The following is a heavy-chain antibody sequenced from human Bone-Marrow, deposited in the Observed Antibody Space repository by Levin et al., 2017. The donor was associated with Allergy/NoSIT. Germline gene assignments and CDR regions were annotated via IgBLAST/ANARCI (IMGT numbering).Heavy chain of an antibody. Sequence: GGSLRLSCAASGFTFSSYWMSWVRQAPGKGLEWVANIKQDGSEKYYVDSVKGRFTISRDNAKNSLYLQMNSLRAEDTAVYYCARVGLPTGSGYYYGMDVWGQGTTVTVSS. V-gene: IGHV3-7*01. CDR1: GFTFSSYW. J-gene: IGHJ6*02. CDR2: IKQDGSEK. CDR3: ARVGLPTGSGYYYGMDV. D-gene: IGHD3-22*01.